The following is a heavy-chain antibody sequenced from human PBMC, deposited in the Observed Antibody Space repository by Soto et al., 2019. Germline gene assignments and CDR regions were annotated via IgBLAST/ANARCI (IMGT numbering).Heavy chain of an antibody. CDR3: ARQGMTTHMDWFXP. J-gene: IGHJ5*02. V-gene: IGHV4-59*08. CDR1: GGSISSYY. CDR2: IYYSGST. D-gene: IGHD4-4*01. Sequence: SETLSLTCTVSGGSISSYYWSWIRQPPGKGLEWIGYIYYSGSTNYNPSFKSRVTISVDTSKNQFSLKLSSVTAADTAVYYCARQGMTTHMDWFXPWGQGTLVTVSS.